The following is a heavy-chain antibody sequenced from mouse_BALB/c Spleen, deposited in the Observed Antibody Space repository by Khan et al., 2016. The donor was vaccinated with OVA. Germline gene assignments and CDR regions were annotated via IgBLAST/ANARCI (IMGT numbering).Heavy chain of an antibody. Sequence: QVQLQQSGAELARPGASVKLSCKASGYTFSDYFINWVKQRTGQGIEWIGESYPGRRNICDHEKFKGKATLTADKSSSTAYMQLSSLTSEDSAVYFCARNSGNDIYFDYSCLATTLIVSS. V-gene: IGHV1-81*01. CDR3: ARNSGNDIYFDY. CDR1: GYTFSDYF. D-gene: IGHD2-2*01. J-gene: IGHJ2*01. CDR2: SYPGRRNI.